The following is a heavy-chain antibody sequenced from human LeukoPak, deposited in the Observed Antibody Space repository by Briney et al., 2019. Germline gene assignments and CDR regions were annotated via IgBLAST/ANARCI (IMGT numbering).Heavy chain of an antibody. CDR1: GFTFSSYT. CDR3: ARVLSGRGSLYDYYYYMDV. CDR2: ITSRSTYI. V-gene: IGHV3-21*04. D-gene: IGHD3-10*01. J-gene: IGHJ6*03. Sequence: GGSLRLSCAASGFTFSSYTVNWVRQAPGRGLEWVSSITSRSTYIYYADSVKGRFTISRDISKNTLYLQMNSLRAEDTAVYYCARVLSGRGSLYDYYYYMDVWGKGTTVTISS.